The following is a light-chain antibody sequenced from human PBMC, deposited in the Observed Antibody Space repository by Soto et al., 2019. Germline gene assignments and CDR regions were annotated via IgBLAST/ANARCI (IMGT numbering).Light chain of an antibody. CDR3: QQYGSSLLT. CDR1: QSVSSSY. V-gene: IGKV3-20*01. J-gene: IGKJ4*01. CDR2: GAS. Sequence: EIVLTQSPGTLSLSPGERATLSCRASQSVSSSYLAWYQQKPGQAPRLLIYGASSRATGIPDRFSGSVSGTDFTLTISRLETEDFAVYYCQQYGSSLLTFGGGTKIEIK.